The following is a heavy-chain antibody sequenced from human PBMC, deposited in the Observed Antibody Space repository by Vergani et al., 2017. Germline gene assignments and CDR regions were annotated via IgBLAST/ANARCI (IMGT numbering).Heavy chain of an antibody. CDR3: TRGGASHYDFWSCHSLDFMDL. V-gene: IGHV3-73*01. J-gene: IGHJ6*03. CDR2: IRSKANSYAT. Sequence: VQLVESGGGLVKPGGSLRLSCAASGFTFSSYWMSWVRQASGKGLEWVGRIRSKANSYATAYAASVKGRFTISRDDSKNTAYLQMNSLKTEDTAGYYCTRGGASHYDFWSCHSLDFMDLWGKGAPVTGPS. CDR1: GFTFSSYW. D-gene: IGHD3-3*01.